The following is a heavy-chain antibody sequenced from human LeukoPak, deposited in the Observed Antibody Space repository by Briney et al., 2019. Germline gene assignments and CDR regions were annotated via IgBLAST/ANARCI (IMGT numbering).Heavy chain of an antibody. CDR3: ARDSKGEYYYDSSGYFYY. J-gene: IGHJ4*02. D-gene: IGHD3-22*01. V-gene: IGHV3-21*01. CDR2: IXXXSSYI. Sequence: IXXXSSYISYADSGKGRFTISRDNAKNSLYLQMNSLRAEDTAVYYCARDSKGEYYYDSSGYFYYWGQGTLVTVSS.